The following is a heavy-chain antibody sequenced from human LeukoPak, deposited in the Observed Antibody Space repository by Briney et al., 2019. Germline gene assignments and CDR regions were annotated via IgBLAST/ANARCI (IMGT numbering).Heavy chain of an antibody. Sequence: PGGSLRLSCAASGFTFSSYSMNWVRQAPGKGLEWVSSISSSSSYTYYADSVKGRFTISRDNAKNSLYLQMNSLRAEDTAVYYCARMTTVTYDFDYWGQGTLVTVSS. CDR2: ISSSSSYT. CDR1: GFTFSSYS. D-gene: IGHD4-11*01. J-gene: IGHJ4*02. V-gene: IGHV3-21*01. CDR3: ARMTTVTYDFDY.